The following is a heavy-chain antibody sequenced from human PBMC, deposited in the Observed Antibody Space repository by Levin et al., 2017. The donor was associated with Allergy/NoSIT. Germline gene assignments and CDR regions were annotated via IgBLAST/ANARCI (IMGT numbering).Heavy chain of an antibody. CDR2: INPSGGST. Sequence: ASVKVSCKASGDTFTNHYMHWVRQAPGQGLEWMGIINPSGGSTSYAQKFQGRVTMTRDTSTSTVYMELSSLRSEDPAVYYCARGRQLLWFGELLEIDYWGQGTLVTVSS. CDR1: GDTFTNHY. V-gene: IGHV1-46*01. J-gene: IGHJ4*02. D-gene: IGHD3-10*01. CDR3: ARGRQLLWFGELLEIDY.